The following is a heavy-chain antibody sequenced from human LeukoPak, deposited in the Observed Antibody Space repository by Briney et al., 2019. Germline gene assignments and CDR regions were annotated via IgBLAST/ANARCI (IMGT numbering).Heavy chain of an antibody. D-gene: IGHD7-27*01. CDR1: RFTFTNSW. CDR2: INSDGSST. J-gene: IGHJ6*03. Sequence: PGGSLRLSCAASRFTFTNSWMHWVRQAPGKGLVWVSRINSDGSSTTYADFVKGRFTISRDNAKNTLYLQMNSLRAEDTAVYYCARVHWDYDYMDVWGKGTTVTVSS. V-gene: IGHV3-74*01. CDR3: ARVHWDYDYMDV.